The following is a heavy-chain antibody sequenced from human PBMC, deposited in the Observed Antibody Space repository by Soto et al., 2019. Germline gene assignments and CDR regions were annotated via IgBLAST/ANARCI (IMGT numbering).Heavy chain of an antibody. CDR3: AREEGYCSGGSCYSGYFDY. CDR1: GFTFSSYS. CDR2: ISSSSSYI. J-gene: IGHJ4*02. V-gene: IGHV3-21*01. Sequence: GGSLRLSCAASGFTFSSYSMNWVRQAPGKGLEWVSSISSSSSYIYYADSVKGRFTISRDNAKNSLYLQMNSLRAEDTAVYYCAREEGYCSGGSCYSGYFDYWGQGTLVTVSS. D-gene: IGHD2-15*01.